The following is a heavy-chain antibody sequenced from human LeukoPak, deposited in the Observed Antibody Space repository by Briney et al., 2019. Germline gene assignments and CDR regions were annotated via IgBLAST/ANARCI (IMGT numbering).Heavy chain of an antibody. D-gene: IGHD2-21*01. CDR1: GGTFSSYA. Sequence: SVKVSCKASGGTFSSYAISWVRRAPGQGLEWMGGIIPIFGTANYAQKFQGRVTITTDESTSTAYMELSSLRSEDTAVYYCARARIPSIPYYYYYMDVWGKGTTVTVSS. J-gene: IGHJ6*03. CDR3: ARARIPSIPYYYYYMDV. V-gene: IGHV1-69*05. CDR2: IIPIFGTA.